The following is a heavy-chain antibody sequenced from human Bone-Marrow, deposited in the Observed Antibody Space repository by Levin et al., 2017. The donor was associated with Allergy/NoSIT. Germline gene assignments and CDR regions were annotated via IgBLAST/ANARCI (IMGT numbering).Heavy chain of an antibody. V-gene: IGHV4-39*07. CDR1: GASITSSGDY. J-gene: IGHJ4*02. CDR2: MYYGGTT. D-gene: IGHD4-17*01. CDR3: ARAQTRYYFDY. Sequence: PSETLSLTCTVSGASITSSGDYWGWIRQPPGKGLEWIGTMYYGGTTYYHPSLKSRVTISVDTSKNQFSLKLSSVTAADTAVYYCARAQTRYYFDYWGQGTLVTVSS.